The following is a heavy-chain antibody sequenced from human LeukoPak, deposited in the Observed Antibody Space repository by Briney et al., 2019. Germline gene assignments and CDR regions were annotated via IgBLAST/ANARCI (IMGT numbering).Heavy chain of an antibody. V-gene: IGHV3-15*01. D-gene: IGHD4/OR15-4a*01. CDR1: GFSVINGW. CDR3: ATLNGAKGYVFDY. Sequence: GGSLRLSCAVSGFSVINGWMTWVRQAPGKGLEWVGRIKSNFSGGTRDYAAPVNGRFTISRDDSKNTVYLQMNSLKTEDTAVYYCATLNGAKGYVFDYWGQGTLVTVSS. J-gene: IGHJ4*02. CDR2: IKSNFSGGTR.